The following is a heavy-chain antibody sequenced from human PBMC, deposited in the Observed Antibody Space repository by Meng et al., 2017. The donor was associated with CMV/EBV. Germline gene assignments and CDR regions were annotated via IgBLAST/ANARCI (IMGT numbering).Heavy chain of an antibody. J-gene: IGHJ6*02. CDR2: ISSSSSYI. V-gene: IGHV3-21*03. CDR1: GFTFSSYS. D-gene: IGHD6-19*01. CDR3: TSDPGIAVAAPPYYYGMDV. Sequence: GGSLRLSCAASGFTFSSYSMNWVRQAPGKGLEWVSSISSSSSYIYYADSVKGRFTISRDNAKNSLYLQMNSLKTEDTAVYYCTSDPGIAVAAPPYYYGMDVWGQGTTVTVSS.